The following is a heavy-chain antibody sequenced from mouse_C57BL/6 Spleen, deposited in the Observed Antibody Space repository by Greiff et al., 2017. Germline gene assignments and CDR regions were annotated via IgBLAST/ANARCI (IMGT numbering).Heavy chain of an antibody. CDR1: GFTFSDYG. D-gene: IGHD2-1*01. V-gene: IGHV5-17*01. Sequence: EVHLVESGGGLVKPGGSLKLSCAASGFTFSDYGMHWVRQAPEKGLEWVAYISSGSSTIYYADTVKGRFTISRDNAKNTLFLQMTSLRSEDTAMYYCARPPRGNYGAMDYWGQGTSVTVSS. CDR2: ISSGSSTI. CDR3: ARPPRGNYGAMDY. J-gene: IGHJ4*01.